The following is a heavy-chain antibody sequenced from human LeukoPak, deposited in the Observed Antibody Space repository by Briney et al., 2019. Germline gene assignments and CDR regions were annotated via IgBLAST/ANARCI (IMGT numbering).Heavy chain of an antibody. CDR1: GASISSYY. V-gene: IGHV4-59*01. CDR2: IYYSGST. Sequence: SETLSLTCTVSGASISSYYWSSVRQPPGKGMEWIGYIYYSGSTNYNPSLKSRLTISVDTSKNQFSLKLSSVTAADTDVYYCARDQYYYDSSGYYRFDYWGQGTLVTVSS. CDR3: ARDQYYYDSSGYYRFDY. D-gene: IGHD3-22*01. J-gene: IGHJ4*02.